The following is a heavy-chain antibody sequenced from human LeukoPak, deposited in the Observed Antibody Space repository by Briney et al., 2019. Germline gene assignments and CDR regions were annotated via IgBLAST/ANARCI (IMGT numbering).Heavy chain of an antibody. V-gene: IGHV3-53*01. CDR1: GFTVSSNY. CDR2: IYSGGST. CDR3: ARGAYYDFWSGYYNFDY. J-gene: IGHJ4*02. D-gene: IGHD3-3*01. Sequence: GGSLRLSCAASGFTVSSNYMNWVRQAPGKGLEWVSVIYSGGSTYYADSVKGRFTISRDNSKNTLYLQMNSLRAEDTAVYYCARGAYYDFWSGYYNFDYWGQGTLVTVSS.